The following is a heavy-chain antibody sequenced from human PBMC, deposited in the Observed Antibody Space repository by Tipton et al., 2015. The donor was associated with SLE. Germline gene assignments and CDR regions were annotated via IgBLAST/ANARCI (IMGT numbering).Heavy chain of an antibody. CDR2: ISPYNGNT. J-gene: IGHJ5*02. CDR3: ARDRDVGVVIPNWFDP. V-gene: IGHV1-18*01. Sequence: QLVQSGAGVKKPGASVKVSCKASGYTFTNYGISWVRQAPGQGLEWMGWISPYNGNTNYAQNLQGRVTMTTDTSTNTAYMELRSLTSDDTAVYFCARDRDVGVVIPNWFDPWGQGTLVTVSS. D-gene: IGHD3-3*01. CDR1: GYTFTNYG.